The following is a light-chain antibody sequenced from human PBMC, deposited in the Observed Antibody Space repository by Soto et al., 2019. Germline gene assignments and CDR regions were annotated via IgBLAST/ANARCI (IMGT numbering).Light chain of an antibody. CDR3: QQRSNWPYT. V-gene: IGKV3-11*01. Sequence: EIELTQSPATLSLSPGERATLSCRASQSVSSYLAWYQQKPGQAPRLLIYDASTRATGIPSRFSGSGSGTDFTLTISSLEPEDVAVYYCQQRSNWPYTFGQGTKLEIK. J-gene: IGKJ2*01. CDR1: QSVSSY. CDR2: DAS.